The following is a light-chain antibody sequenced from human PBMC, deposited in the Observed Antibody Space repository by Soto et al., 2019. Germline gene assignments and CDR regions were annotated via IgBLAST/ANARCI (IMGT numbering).Light chain of an antibody. CDR2: GAS. V-gene: IGKV3-15*01. Sequence: EIVMTQSPATLSVSPGERATLSCRASESVSSNLAWYQQKPGQAPRLLIYGASTRATGIPARFSGSRSGTEFTLTISSLQSEDFVVYYRQQYNNWPPWTFGPGTKVDIK. J-gene: IGKJ3*01. CDR1: ESVSSN. CDR3: QQYNNWPPWT.